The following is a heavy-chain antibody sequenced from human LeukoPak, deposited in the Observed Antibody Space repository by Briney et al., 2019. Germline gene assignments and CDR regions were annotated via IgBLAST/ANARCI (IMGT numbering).Heavy chain of an antibody. J-gene: IGHJ4*02. CDR3: ARDASGSYYNDETVSDY. CDR2: VSSSGSTI. Sequence: GGSLRLSCAASGFTFSDYYMSWIRQAPGKGLEWVSYVSSSGSTIYYADSVKGRFTISRDNAKNSLYLQMNSLRAEDTAVYYCARDASGSYYNDETVSDYWGQGTLVTVSS. V-gene: IGHV3-11*04. D-gene: IGHD3-10*01. CDR1: GFTFSDYY.